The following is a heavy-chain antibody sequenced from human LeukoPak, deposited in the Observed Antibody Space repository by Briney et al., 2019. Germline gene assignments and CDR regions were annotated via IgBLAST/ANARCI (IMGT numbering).Heavy chain of an antibody. V-gene: IGHV3-23*01. Sequence: PGGSLRLCCGASGFISSNYAMGWVRQGPGKGLEWVSSLCECSGSTYYADSVRGRFTISRDTSKNTLYLQRNSLRVEDTALYYCATAVRGDLYYYGLDVWGRGTTVTVSS. CDR1: GFISSNYA. J-gene: IGHJ6*02. CDR2: LCECSGST. D-gene: IGHD3-10*01. CDR3: ATAVRGDLYYYGLDV.